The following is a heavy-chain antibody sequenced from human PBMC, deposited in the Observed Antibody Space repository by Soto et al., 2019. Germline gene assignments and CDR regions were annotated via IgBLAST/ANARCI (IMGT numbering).Heavy chain of an antibody. J-gene: IGHJ4*02. D-gene: IGHD1-26*01. Sequence: QVQLVQSGPEMSKPGASVKVSCNTSGYTFTIYFIHWVRQAPGRGLEWMGWINPNSGDTKYAQNFQGRVTMTRDTSISTAYMDLGGLTSDDTAVFFCARAKRGSFYFDSWGQGTLVTVSS. CDR2: INPNSGDT. CDR3: ARAKRGSFYFDS. V-gene: IGHV1-2*02. CDR1: GYTFTIYF.